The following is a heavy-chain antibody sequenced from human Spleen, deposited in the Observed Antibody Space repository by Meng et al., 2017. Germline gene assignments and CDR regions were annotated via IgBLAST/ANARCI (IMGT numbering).Heavy chain of an antibody. Sequence: GRLVRAGAEVEKPGSSVRVACQASADTFRNYGPNWVRQAPGQGLEWMGGIIPIYGTTNYAQKFQTKITITADESTSTAYMELSSLTSEDTAVYYCARGGELDSWGQGTLVTVSS. CDR1: ADTFRNYG. CDR2: IIPIYGTT. J-gene: IGHJ4*02. V-gene: IGHV1-69*01. CDR3: ARGGELDS.